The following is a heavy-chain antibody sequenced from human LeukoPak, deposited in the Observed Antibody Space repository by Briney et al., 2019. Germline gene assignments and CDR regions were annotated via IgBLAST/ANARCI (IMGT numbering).Heavy chain of an antibody. D-gene: IGHD3-10*01. CDR2: IYYRGNT. CDR1: GDSVSIYY. J-gene: IGHJ4*02. V-gene: IGHV4-59*02. Sequence: KPSETLSLTCTVSGDSVSIYYWSWIRQPPGKGLEWIGYIYYRGNTNYNPSLKSRVTMAVDTSKNQFSLKVSSVTAADTAVYYCARTYYYGSGSYYNVGYWGQGTLVTVSS. CDR3: ARTYYYGSGSYYNVGY.